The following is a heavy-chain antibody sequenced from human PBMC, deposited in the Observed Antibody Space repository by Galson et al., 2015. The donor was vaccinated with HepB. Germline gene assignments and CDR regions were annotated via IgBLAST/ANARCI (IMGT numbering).Heavy chain of an antibody. J-gene: IGHJ4*02. Sequence: LSLTCAVYGGSFSGYYWSWIRQPPGKGLEWIGEINHSGSTNYNPSLKSRVTISVDTSKNQFSLKLSSVTAADTAVYYCARHSSSWYSYWGQGTLVTVSS. CDR2: INHSGST. V-gene: IGHV4-34*01. CDR3: ARHSSSWYSY. CDR1: GGSFSGYY. D-gene: IGHD6-13*01.